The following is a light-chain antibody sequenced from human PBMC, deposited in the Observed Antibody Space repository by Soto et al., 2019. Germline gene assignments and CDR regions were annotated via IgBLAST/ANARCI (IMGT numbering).Light chain of an antibody. CDR2: DVS. CDR1: SSDVGGYNY. CDR3: SSYTSSSTSSVV. Sequence: QSALTQPASVSGSPGQSITISCTGTSSDVGGYNYVSWYQQHPGKAPKLMIYDVSNRPSGVSNRFSGSKSGNTASLTISGLQAEDEDAYYCSSYTSSSTSSVVFGAGTKLTVL. J-gene: IGLJ2*01. V-gene: IGLV2-14*01.